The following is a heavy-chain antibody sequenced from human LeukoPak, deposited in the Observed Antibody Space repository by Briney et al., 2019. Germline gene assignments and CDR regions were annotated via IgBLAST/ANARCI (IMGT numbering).Heavy chain of an antibody. V-gene: IGHV3-74*01. J-gene: IGHJ4*02. Sequence: GGSLRLSCAASGFTFNYFWMHWVRQVPGKGLVWVSGINNDGTATFYADSVKGRFTISRDNAKNTVYLKMKGLRAEDTSVYFCATVSEYWGQGTLVTVSS. CDR3: ATVSEY. CDR2: INNDGTAT. CDR1: GFTFNYFW.